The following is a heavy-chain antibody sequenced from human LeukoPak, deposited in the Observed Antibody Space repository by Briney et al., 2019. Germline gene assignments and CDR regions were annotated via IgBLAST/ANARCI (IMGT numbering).Heavy chain of an antibody. J-gene: IGHJ4*02. CDR1: GFIFNNYW. Sequence: GGSLRLSCAAFGFIFNNYWMCWVRQAPGKGLEWVANIKGDGSEKNFVDSVKGRFTISRDNAKNSLYLQVNSLRAEDTAVYYCARDFGFKVDYWDQGALVTVSS. D-gene: IGHD3-10*01. CDR2: IKGDGSEK. CDR3: ARDFGFKVDY. V-gene: IGHV3-7*03.